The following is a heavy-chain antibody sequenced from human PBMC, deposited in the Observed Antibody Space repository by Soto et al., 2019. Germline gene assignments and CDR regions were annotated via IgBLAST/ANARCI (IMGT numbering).Heavy chain of an antibody. J-gene: IGHJ6*02. CDR1: GFTFSSYS. Sequence: PGGSLRLSCAASGFTFSSYSMNWVRQAPGKGLEWVSSISSSSSYIYYADSVKGRFTISRDNAKNSLYLQMNSLRAEDTAVYYSARDGVMRDYPYYYYYYGMDVWGQGTTVTVSS. V-gene: IGHV3-21*01. D-gene: IGHD3-16*01. CDR2: ISSSSSYI. CDR3: ARDGVMRDYPYYYYYYGMDV.